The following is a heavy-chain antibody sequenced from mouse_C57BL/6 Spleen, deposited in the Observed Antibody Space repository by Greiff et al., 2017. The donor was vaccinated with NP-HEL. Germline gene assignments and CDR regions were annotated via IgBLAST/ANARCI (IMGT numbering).Heavy chain of an antibody. D-gene: IGHD2-4*01. CDR1: GYTFTSYG. CDR2: IYPRSGNT. Sequence: LQQSGAELARPGASVKLSCKASGYTFTSYGISWVKQRTGQGLEWIGEIYPRSGNTYYNEKFKGKATLTADKSSSTAYMELRSLTSEDSAVYFCARKTNDYAWFAYWGQGTLVTVSA. CDR3: ARKTNDYAWFAY. J-gene: IGHJ3*01. V-gene: IGHV1-81*01.